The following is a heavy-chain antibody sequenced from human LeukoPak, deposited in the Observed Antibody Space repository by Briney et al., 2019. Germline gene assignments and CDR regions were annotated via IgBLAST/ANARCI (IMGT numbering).Heavy chain of an antibody. CDR3: ARGPDYYDSSTVDY. V-gene: IGHV4-34*01. D-gene: IGHD3-22*01. CDR2: INHSGST. CDR1: GGSFSVYY. Sequence: SETLSLTCAVYGGSFSVYYWSWIRQPPGKGREWIGEINHSGSTNYNPSLKSRVTISVGTSKSQFSLKLSSVTAADTAVYYCARGPDYYDSSTVDYWGQGTLVTVSS. J-gene: IGHJ4*02.